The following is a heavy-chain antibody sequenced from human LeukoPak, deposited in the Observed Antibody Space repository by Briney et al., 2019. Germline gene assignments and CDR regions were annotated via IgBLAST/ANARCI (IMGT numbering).Heavy chain of an antibody. J-gene: IGHJ5*02. CDR3: ARGGGSGSYVWFNP. CDR2: ISYDGSNE. Sequence: GGSLRLSCAASGFTFSSYVMHWVRQAPGKGLEWVAIISYDGSNEYYADSVKGRFTISRDNSKNTLYLQMNSLRAEDTAVYYCARGGGSGSYVWFNPWGQGTLVTVSS. CDR1: GFTFSSYV. V-gene: IGHV3-30*14. D-gene: IGHD1-26*01.